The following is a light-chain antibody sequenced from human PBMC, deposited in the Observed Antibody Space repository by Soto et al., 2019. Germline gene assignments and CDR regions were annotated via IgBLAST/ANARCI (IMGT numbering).Light chain of an antibody. CDR2: GST. Sequence: QSVLTQPPSVSGAPGQRVTISCTGNSSNIGAGYDVNWYQHFPGTAPKVLIHGSTNRPSGVPDRISGSKSGASASLAITGLQSEDESEYYCQSFDRSLSAWVFGGGTKVTVL. CDR3: QSFDRSLSAWV. J-gene: IGLJ3*02. V-gene: IGLV1-40*01. CDR1: SSNIGAGYD.